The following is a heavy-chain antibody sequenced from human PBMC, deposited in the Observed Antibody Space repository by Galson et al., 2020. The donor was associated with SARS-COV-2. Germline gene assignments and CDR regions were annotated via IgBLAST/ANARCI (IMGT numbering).Heavy chain of an antibody. CDR2: INHSGST. D-gene: IGHD3-9*01. V-gene: IGHV4-34*01. CDR1: GGSFSGYY. CDR3: ARLKGGILKRIYWYFDL. Sequence: SETLSLTCAVYGGSFSGYYWSWIRQPPGKGLEWIGEINHSGSTNYNPSLKSRVTISVDTSKNQFSLKLSSVTAADTAVYYCARLKGGILKRIYWYFDLWGRGTLVTVSS. J-gene: IGHJ2*01.